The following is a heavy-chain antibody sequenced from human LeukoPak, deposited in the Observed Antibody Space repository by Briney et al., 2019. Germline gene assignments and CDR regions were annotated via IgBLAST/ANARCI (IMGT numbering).Heavy chain of an antibody. CDR1: GGSISSSSYY. Sequence: SETLSLTCTVSGGSISSSSYYWGWIRQPPGKGLEWIGSIYYSGSTYYNPSLKSRVTISVDTSKNQFSLKLSSVTAADTAVYYCARGGRASSFYYYYYMDVWGKGTTVTVSS. V-gene: IGHV4-39*07. CDR3: ARGGRASSFYYYYYMDV. CDR2: IYYSGST. J-gene: IGHJ6*03. D-gene: IGHD6-6*01.